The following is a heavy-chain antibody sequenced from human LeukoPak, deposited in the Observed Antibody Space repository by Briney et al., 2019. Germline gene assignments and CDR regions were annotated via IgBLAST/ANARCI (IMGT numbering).Heavy chain of an antibody. Sequence: GASVKVSCKASGGTFISYAVRWERQAPGQWLEWMGGIIPIFGTANYAQKFQGRVTITRDTSASTAYMELSSLRSEDTAVYYCARDLDYYDSSGYYHHDAFDIWGQGTMVTVSS. CDR2: IIPIFGTA. D-gene: IGHD3-22*01. CDR1: GGTFISYA. V-gene: IGHV1-69*05. J-gene: IGHJ3*02. CDR3: ARDLDYYDSSGYYHHDAFDI.